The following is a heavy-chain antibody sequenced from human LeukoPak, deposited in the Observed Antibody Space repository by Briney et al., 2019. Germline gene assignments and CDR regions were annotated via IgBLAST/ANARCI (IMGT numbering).Heavy chain of an antibody. J-gene: IGHJ4*02. CDR1: GFSFSTST. CDR2: IGKTSRDM. Sequence: KPGGSLRLSCAASGFSFSTSTMNWVRQAPGKGLEWISSIGKTSRDMYYADSVRGRFTISRDNAKNSPFLLMNSLRVEDTSVYYCVRGDNRDYWGQGTLVTVSS. D-gene: IGHD1-14*01. V-gene: IGHV3-21*01. CDR3: VRGDNRDY.